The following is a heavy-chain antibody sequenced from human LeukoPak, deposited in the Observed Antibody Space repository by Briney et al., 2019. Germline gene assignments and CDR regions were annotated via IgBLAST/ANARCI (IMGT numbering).Heavy chain of an antibody. D-gene: IGHD3-10*01. CDR1: GFTFSSYG. CDR3: AKVSQWFGEEYYFDY. V-gene: IGHV3-30*18. J-gene: IGHJ4*02. Sequence: GGSLRLSCAASGFTFSSYGMHWVRQARGKGLEWVAVISYDGSNKDYADSVKGRFTISRDNSKNTLYLQMNSLRAEDTAVYYFAKVSQWFGEEYYFDYWGQGTLVTVSS. CDR2: ISYDGSNK.